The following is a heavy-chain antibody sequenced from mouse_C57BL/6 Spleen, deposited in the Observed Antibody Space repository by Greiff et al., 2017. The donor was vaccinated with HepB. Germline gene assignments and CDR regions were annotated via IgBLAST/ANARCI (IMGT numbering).Heavy chain of an antibody. J-gene: IGHJ1*03. Sequence: VQLQQSGAELVRPGTSVKVSCKASGYAFTNYLIEWVKQRPGQGLEWIGVINPGSGGTNYNEKFKGKATLTADKSSSTDYMQLSSLTSGDSAVYFCARSDGNYWYFDVWGTGTTVTVSS. CDR1: GYAFTNYL. CDR2: INPGSGGT. D-gene: IGHD2-1*01. CDR3: ARSDGNYWYFDV. V-gene: IGHV1-54*01.